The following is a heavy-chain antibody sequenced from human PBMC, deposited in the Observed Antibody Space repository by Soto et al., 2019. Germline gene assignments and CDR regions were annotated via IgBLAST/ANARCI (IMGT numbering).Heavy chain of an antibody. CDR1: GGSISSGDYY. Sequence: NPSETLALTCTVSGGSISSGDYYWSWILQPPGKGLEWIGYIYYSGSTYYNPSLKSRVTISVDTSKNQFSLKLSSVTAADTAVYYCASSSRYNGYDEPNDAFDIWGQGTMVTVSS. CDR2: IYYSGST. J-gene: IGHJ3*02. CDR3: ASSSRYNGYDEPNDAFDI. D-gene: IGHD5-12*01. V-gene: IGHV4-30-4*01.